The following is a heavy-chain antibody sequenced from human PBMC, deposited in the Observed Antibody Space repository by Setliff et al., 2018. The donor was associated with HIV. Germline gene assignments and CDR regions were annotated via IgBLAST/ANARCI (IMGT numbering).Heavy chain of an antibody. Sequence: PSETLSLTCTVSGGSVSSGSYYWSWIRQPPGKGLEWIGYIYYSGSTKHNPSLKSRVTISLDTSKNQFSLKLTSVTAADTAVYYCARYSPRGYALTGPYWGQGTLVTVSS. CDR3: ARYSPRGYALTGPY. D-gene: IGHD6-25*01. CDR2: IYYSGST. CDR1: GGSVSSGSYY. V-gene: IGHV4-61*01. J-gene: IGHJ4*02.